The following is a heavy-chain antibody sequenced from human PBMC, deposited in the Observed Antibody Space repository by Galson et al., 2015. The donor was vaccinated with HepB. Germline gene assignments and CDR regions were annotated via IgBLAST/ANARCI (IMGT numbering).Heavy chain of an antibody. CDR1: GFTFSSYS. Sequence: SLRLSCAASGFTFSSYSMNWVRQAPGKGLEWVSSISSSSSYIYYADSVKGRFTISRDNAKNSLYLQMNSLRAEDTAVYYCAREDELRWTDAFDIWGQGTMVTVSS. CDR2: ISSSSSYI. V-gene: IGHV3-21*01. D-gene: IGHD4-23*01. J-gene: IGHJ3*02. CDR3: AREDELRWTDAFDI.